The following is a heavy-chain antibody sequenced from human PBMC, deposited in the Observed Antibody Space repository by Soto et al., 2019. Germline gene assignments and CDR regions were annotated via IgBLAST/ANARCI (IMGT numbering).Heavy chain of an antibody. Sequence: GGSLRLSCAASGFNVAGKYMSWVRQAPGKGLEWVSVFYSGGQIYYSDSVKGRFTISIDNSKNTVILDMNALRAEDTATYYCARINWSTRGSSSDTWGQGTLVTVSS. CDR1: GFNVAGKY. J-gene: IGHJ5*02. CDR2: FYSGGQI. D-gene: IGHD1-20*01. V-gene: IGHV3-53*01. CDR3: ARINWSTRGSSSDT.